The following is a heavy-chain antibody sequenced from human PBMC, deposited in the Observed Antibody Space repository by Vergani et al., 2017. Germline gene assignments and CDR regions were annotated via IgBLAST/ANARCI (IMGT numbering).Heavy chain of an antibody. J-gene: IGHJ4*02. CDR2: ISHRGGP. V-gene: IGHV4-38-2*01. Sequence: VQLQESGPGLVKPSETLSLTCAVSGYSISSGYYWGWIRQPPGKGLEWIGSISHRGGPYYNPSLKSRGTRSVDTSKNQFSLKLSSVTAADTAVYYCARVEGYQLPPGVYWGQGTLVTVSS. D-gene: IGHD2-2*01. CDR3: ARVEGYQLPPGVY. CDR1: GYSISSGYY.